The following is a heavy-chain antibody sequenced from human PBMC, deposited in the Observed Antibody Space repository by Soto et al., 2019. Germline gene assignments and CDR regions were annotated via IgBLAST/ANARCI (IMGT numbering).Heavy chain of an antibody. CDR2: INHSGST. CDR3: ARGLGKD. Sequence: QVQLQQWGAGLLKPSETLSLTCAVYGGSFSGYYWSWIRQPPGKGLEWIGEINHSGSTNYNPSLNSRVTISVDTSKNQFSLKLRSVTAAETAVYYCARGLGKDWGQGTLVTVSS. J-gene: IGHJ4*02. D-gene: IGHD7-27*01. V-gene: IGHV4-34*01. CDR1: GGSFSGYY.